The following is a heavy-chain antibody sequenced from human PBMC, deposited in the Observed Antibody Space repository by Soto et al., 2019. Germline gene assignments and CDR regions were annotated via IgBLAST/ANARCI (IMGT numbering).Heavy chain of an antibody. CDR1: GYTFTSYG. V-gene: IGHV1-18*01. CDR3: ARVRLKGYCSGGSCYSYYYYGMDV. J-gene: IGHJ6*02. D-gene: IGHD2-15*01. CDR2: ISAYNGNT. Sequence: GASVKVSCKASGYTFTSYGISWVRQAPGQGLEWMGWISAYNGNTNYAQKLQGRVTMATDTSTSTAYMELRSLRSDDTAVYYCARVRLKGYCSGGSCYSYYYYGMDVWGQGTTVTVSS.